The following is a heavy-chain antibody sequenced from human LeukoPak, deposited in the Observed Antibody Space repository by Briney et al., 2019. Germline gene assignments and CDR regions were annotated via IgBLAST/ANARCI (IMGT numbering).Heavy chain of an antibody. V-gene: IGHV3-53*01. D-gene: IGHD2-21*01. CDR2: IYSGGST. CDR1: GFTLGTNS. Sequence: GGSLRLSCAASGFTLGTNSMSWVRQSPREGLEWVSVIYSGGSTYYANSVNGRFTISRDNSRNTLFLQMNSLRAEDTALYYCASAREYCGSAGWYEYFQHWGQGTLVTVSS. CDR3: ASAREYCGSAGWYEYFQH. J-gene: IGHJ1*01.